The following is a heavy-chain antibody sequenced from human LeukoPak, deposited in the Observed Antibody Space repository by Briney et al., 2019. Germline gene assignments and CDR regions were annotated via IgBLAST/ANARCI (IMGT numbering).Heavy chain of an antibody. D-gene: IGHD4-17*01. V-gene: IGHV1-18*04. Sequence: ASLKVSCKASGYRFTSYGIIWVRQAPGQGLEWMGGISAHNGNTNYGQKLQGRVTMTTDTSTSTAYMELRSLRSDDTAVYYCARGDDYGDYLSAFDIWGQGTMVTVSS. CDR3: ARGDDYGDYLSAFDI. CDR1: GYRFTSYG. J-gene: IGHJ3*02. CDR2: ISAHNGNT.